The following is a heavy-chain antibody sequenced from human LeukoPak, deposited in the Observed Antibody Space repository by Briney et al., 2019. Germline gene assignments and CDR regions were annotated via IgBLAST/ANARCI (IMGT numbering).Heavy chain of an antibody. D-gene: IGHD3-16*01. V-gene: IGHV5-51*01. Sequence: GESLKISWKGSGYSFTSYWIGLVRQMPGKGHAWMGIIYPGDSDTRYSPSFQGQVTISADKSISTAYLQWSSLKASDTAMYYCAKVLGYFDYFDYWGQGTLVTVSS. CDR2: IYPGDSDT. J-gene: IGHJ4*02. CDR3: AKVLGYFDYFDY. CDR1: GYSFTSYW.